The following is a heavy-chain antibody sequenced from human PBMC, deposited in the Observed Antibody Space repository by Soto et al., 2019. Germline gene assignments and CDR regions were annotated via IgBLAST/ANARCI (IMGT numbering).Heavy chain of an antibody. J-gene: IGHJ4*02. CDR3: AHRVLRTVFGLVTTTAIYFDF. Sequence: QITLNESGPTVVRPTETPTLTCRFSGFSLTTSGVGVGWIRQSPGKAPEWLALIYWDDDKRYSASLKSRLTLTPDTSKNQVVLTVSDLDPTDTATYYCAHRVLRTVFGLVTTTAIYFDFWGQGTPVAVSS. D-gene: IGHD3-3*01. CDR2: IYWDDDK. CDR1: GFSLTTSGVG. V-gene: IGHV2-5*02.